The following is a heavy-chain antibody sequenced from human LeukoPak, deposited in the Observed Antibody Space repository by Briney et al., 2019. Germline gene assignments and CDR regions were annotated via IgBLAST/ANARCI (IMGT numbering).Heavy chain of an antibody. J-gene: IGHJ6*03. V-gene: IGHV1-18*01. Sequence: ASVKVSCKASGYTFTSYGISWVRQAPGQGLEWMGWISAYNGNTNYAQKLQGRVTMTTDTSTSTAYMELSSLRSEDTAVYYCATGGYSSSYYYMDVWGKGTTVTVSS. CDR2: ISAYNGNT. D-gene: IGHD6-13*01. CDR3: ATGGYSSSYYYMDV. CDR1: GYTFTSYG.